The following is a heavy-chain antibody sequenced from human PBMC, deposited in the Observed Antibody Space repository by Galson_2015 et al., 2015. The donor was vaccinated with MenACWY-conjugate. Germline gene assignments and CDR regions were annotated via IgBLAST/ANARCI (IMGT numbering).Heavy chain of an antibody. J-gene: IGHJ4*02. Sequence: SLRLSCAASGFTFNNYAMNWLRQAPGKGLEWLSVISDRGTYTAYADSVKGRFAISRDNSKDTVFLQMTSLGVEDTAVYFCGKDKVADTAMVSERWGQGTLVTVSS. D-gene: IGHD5-18*01. V-gene: IGHV3-23*01. CDR1: GFTFNNYA. CDR2: ISDRGTYT. CDR3: GKDKVADTAMVSER.